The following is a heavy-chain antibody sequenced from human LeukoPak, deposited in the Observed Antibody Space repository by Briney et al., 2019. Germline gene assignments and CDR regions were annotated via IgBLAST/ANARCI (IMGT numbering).Heavy chain of an antibody. D-gene: IGHD1-26*01. CDR1: GFTFTSYS. CDR3: AKKAQYNGNYPLDY. J-gene: IGHJ4*02. Sequence: GGSLRLSCAASGFTFTSYSMSWVRQAPGKGLEWVSGTSDRGDYTYYADSVKGRFTISRDNSKNMLYLQMNSLRAEDTALYFCAKKAQYNGNYPLDYWGQGTLVTVSS. CDR2: TSDRGDYT. V-gene: IGHV3-23*01.